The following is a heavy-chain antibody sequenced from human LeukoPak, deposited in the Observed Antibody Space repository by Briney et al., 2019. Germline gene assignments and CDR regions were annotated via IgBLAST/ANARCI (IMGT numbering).Heavy chain of an antibody. CDR3: ARVIVAPGVYYYYGMDV. CDR2: INPNSGGT. Sequence: ASVKVSCKASGYTFTGYYMHWVRQAPGQGLEWMGWINPNSGGTNYAQKFQGRVTMTRDTSIGTAYMELSRLRSDDTAVYYCARVIVAPGVYYYYGMDVWGQGTTVTVSS. D-gene: IGHD5-12*01. J-gene: IGHJ6*02. V-gene: IGHV1-2*02. CDR1: GYTFTGYY.